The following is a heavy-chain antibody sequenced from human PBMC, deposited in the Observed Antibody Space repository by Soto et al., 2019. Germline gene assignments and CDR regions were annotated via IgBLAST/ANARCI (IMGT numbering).Heavy chain of an antibody. J-gene: IGHJ5*02. D-gene: IGHD3-10*01. CDR1: GIIFSTFA. V-gene: IGHV3-23*01. CDR3: AIASDTKIRAAPPAS. CDR2: ITGSGGST. Sequence: PGGSLRLSCTASGIIFSTFAMSWVRQAPGKGLEWVSGITGSGGSTNYADSVKGRFTISRDNSKNTLYLQMNSLRVEDTAKYYCAIASDTKIRAAPPASWCQGTRVTVSS.